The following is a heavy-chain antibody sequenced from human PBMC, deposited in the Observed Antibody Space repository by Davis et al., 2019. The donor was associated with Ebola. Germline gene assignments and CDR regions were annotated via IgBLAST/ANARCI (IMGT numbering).Heavy chain of an antibody. J-gene: IGHJ5*02. CDR3: ARQALVGYRVNWFDP. D-gene: IGHD5-24*01. V-gene: IGHV4-39*01. Sequence: PSETLSLTCTVSGGSITSSSYYWGWIRQPPGKGLEWIGSVFYTGSTYYNPSLKSRVTISVDTSKNQFSLKLSSVTAADTAVYYCARQALVGYRVNWFDPWGQGTLVTVSS. CDR1: GGSITSSSYY. CDR2: VFYTGST.